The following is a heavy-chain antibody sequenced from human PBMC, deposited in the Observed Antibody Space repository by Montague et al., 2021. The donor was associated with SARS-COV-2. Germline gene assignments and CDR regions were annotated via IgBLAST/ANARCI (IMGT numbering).Heavy chain of an antibody. CDR1: GGSISSGGYY. D-gene: IGHD3-22*01. V-gene: IGHV4-31*03. J-gene: IGHJ5*02. CDR2: IYYSGST. CDR3: ARATRSTVVLNWFDP. Sequence: TRSLTCTVSGGSISSGGYYWSWIRQHPGKGLEWIGYIYYSGSTYYNPSLKSRVTISVDTSKNQFSLKLSSVTAADTAVYYCARATRSTVVLNWFDPWGQGTLVTVSS.